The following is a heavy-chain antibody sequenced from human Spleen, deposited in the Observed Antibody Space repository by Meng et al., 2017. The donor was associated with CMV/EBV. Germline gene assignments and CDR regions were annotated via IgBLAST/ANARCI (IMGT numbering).Heavy chain of an antibody. J-gene: IGHJ4*02. CDR1: GYTFTSYD. D-gene: IGHD6-19*01. V-gene: IGHV1-8*03. CDR2: MNPNSGNT. Sequence: ASVKVSCKASGYTFTSYDINWVRQATGQGLEWMGWMNPNSGNTGYAQKFQGRVTITRNTSISTAYMELSSLRSEDTAVYYCARESYVSGWQNFDNWGQGTLVTVSS. CDR3: ARESYVSGWQNFDN.